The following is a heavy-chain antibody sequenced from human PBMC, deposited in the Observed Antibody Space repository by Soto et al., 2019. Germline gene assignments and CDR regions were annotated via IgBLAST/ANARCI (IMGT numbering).Heavy chain of an antibody. Sequence: QVQLQESGPGLVKPSETLSLTCTVSGGSISSYYWSWIRQPPGKGLEWIGYIYYSGSTNYNPSLKSRVTISVDTSKNQFSLKLSSVTAADTAVYYCAREYYDFWSGPPGSMDVWGQGTTVTVSS. D-gene: IGHD3-3*01. V-gene: IGHV4-59*01. CDR3: AREYYDFWSGPPGSMDV. J-gene: IGHJ6*02. CDR1: GGSISSYY. CDR2: IYYSGST.